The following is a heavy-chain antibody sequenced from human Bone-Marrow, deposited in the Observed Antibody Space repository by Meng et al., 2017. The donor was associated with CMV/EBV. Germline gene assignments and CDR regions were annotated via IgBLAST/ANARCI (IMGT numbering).Heavy chain of an antibody. V-gene: IGHV1-2*02. CDR3: AREGIAVAAAFDY. CDR1: VNTFTGYY. D-gene: IGHD6-19*01. Sequence: PLVRPGSARKKPGASVKGSCRASVNTFTGYYMHWVRQAPGQGLEWMGWINPNSGGTNYAQKFQGRVTMTRDTSISTAYMELSRLRSDDTAVYYCAREGIAVAAAFDYWGQGTLVTVSS. J-gene: IGHJ4*02. CDR2: INPNSGGT.